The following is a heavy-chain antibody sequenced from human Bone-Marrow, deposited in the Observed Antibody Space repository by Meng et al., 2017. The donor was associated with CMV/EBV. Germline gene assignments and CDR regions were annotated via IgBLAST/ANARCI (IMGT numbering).Heavy chain of an antibody. D-gene: IGHD6-6*01. Sequence: GSLRLSCTVSGGSISSSSYYWGWIRQPPGKGLEWIGSIYYSGSTYYNPSLKRRVTISVDTSKNQLSLKLSSVTAADTAVYYCARVLRIAARSGAFDYWGQGTLVTVSS. CDR3: ARVLRIAARSGAFDY. V-gene: IGHV4-39*07. J-gene: IGHJ4*02. CDR1: GGSISSSSYY. CDR2: IYYSGST.